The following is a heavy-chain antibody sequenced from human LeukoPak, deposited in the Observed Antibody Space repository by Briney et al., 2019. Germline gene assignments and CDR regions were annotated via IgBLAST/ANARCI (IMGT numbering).Heavy chain of an antibody. CDR2: IIPIFGTA. J-gene: IGHJ3*02. CDR1: GYTFTSYG. CDR3: ARGLVVVTAIGAAFDI. Sequence: GASVKVSCKASGYTFTSYGISWVRQAPGQGLEWMGGIIPIFGTANYAQKFQGRVTITADKSTSTAYMELSSLRSEDTAVYYCARGLVVVTAIGAAFDIWGQGTMVTVSS. V-gene: IGHV1-69*06. D-gene: IGHD2-21*02.